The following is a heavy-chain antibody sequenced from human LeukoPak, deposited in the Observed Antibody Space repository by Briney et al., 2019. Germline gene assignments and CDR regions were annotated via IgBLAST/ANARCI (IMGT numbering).Heavy chain of an antibody. D-gene: IGHD1-26*01. Sequence: GGSLRLSCAASGFTFSSYAMSWVRQAPGRGLEWVSAISGSGGSTYYADSVKGRFTISRDNSKNTLYLQMNSLRAEDTAVYYSAKDLSGWSLYYFDYRGQGTLVTVYS. V-gene: IGHV3-23*01. J-gene: IGHJ4*02. CDR1: GFTFSSYA. CDR3: AKDLSGWSLYYFDY. CDR2: ISGSGGST.